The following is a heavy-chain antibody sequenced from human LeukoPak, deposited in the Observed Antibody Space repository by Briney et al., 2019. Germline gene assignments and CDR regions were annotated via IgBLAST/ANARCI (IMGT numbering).Heavy chain of an antibody. CDR1: GFTFSDYY. CDR3: ASASGSYYKGVYFDY. J-gene: IGHJ4*02. V-gene: IGHV3-11*01. CDR2: ISSSGSTI. Sequence: AGSLRLTCAASGFTFSDYYMSWIRQAPGKGLEWVSYISSSGSTIYYADSVKGRFTISRDNAKNSLYLQKISLRAEDTAVYYCASASGSYYKGVYFDYWGQGTLVTVSS. D-gene: IGHD3-10*01.